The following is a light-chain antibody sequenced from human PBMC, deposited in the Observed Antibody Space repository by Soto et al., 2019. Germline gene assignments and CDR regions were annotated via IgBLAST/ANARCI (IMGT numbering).Light chain of an antibody. J-gene: IGKJ1*01. CDR3: QHHNSYSQT. V-gene: IGKV1-5*01. CDR1: QSIRYY. CDR2: GSS. Sequence: DIQLTQSPPTLSASVGDRVTITCRASQSIRYYLAWYQQMPGKAPTLLIYGSSSLQSGVPSRFSGSGSGTEFTLAISSLQPDDFATYFCQHHNSYSQTFGQGTKVDI.